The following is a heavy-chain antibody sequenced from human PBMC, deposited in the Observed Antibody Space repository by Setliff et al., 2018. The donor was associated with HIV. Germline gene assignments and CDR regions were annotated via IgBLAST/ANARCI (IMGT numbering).Heavy chain of an antibody. J-gene: IGHJ6*02. V-gene: IGHV1-3*01. CDR2: INAGNGDT. CDR3: ARSYIAFLSTWYYGMDV. Sequence: ASVKVSCKASGYTFTNYAIHWVRQAPGQRLEWMGWINAGNGDTKYSQKFQGRGTITTDTSASTAYMELNRLRSDDTAVYYCARSYIAFLSTWYYGMDVWGQGTTVTVSS. D-gene: IGHD5-18*01. CDR1: GYTFTNYA.